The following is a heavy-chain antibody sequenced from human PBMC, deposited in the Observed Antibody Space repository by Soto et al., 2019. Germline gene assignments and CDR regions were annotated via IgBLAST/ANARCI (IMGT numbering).Heavy chain of an antibody. J-gene: IGHJ4*02. CDR3: ARVPSGSGYFDY. CDR1: GGSISSGDYY. CDR2: IYYSGST. D-gene: IGHD6-25*01. Sequence: ASETLSLTCTVSGGSISSGDYYWSWIRQPPGKGLEWIGYIYYSGSTYYNPSLKSRVTISVDTSKNQFSLKLSSVTAADTAVYYCARVPSGSGYFDYWGQGTLVTVSS. V-gene: IGHV4-30-4*01.